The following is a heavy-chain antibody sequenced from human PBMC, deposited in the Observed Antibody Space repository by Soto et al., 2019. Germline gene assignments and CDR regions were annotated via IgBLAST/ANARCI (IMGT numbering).Heavy chain of an antibody. CDR1: GGSISSSNYY. V-gene: IGHV4-39*01. J-gene: IGHJ4*02. CDR2: IYYSGNT. CDR3: ARHKKGLNVYFDY. Sequence: PSETLSLTCSVSGGSISSSNYYWGWIRQPPGKGLEWIGSIYYSGNTYYNPSLKSRVTISVDTSKNHFSLNLNSVTAADTAVYYCARHKKGLNVYFDYWGQGTLVTVSS.